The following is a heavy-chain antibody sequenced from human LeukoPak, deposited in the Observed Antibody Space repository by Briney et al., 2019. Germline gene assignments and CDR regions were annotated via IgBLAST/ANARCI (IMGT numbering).Heavy chain of an antibody. J-gene: IGHJ4*02. V-gene: IGHV3-23*01. CDR2: ISGCGGST. D-gene: IGHD1-1*01. CDR3: VKIYNWNDAEFDY. Sequence: PGGSLRLSCAASGFTFSSYAMSWVRQAPGEGLEWVSAISGCGGSTYYADSVKGRFTISRDNSKNTLYLQMSSLRAEDTAVYYCVKIYNWNDAEFDYWGQGTLVTVSS. CDR1: GFTFSSYA.